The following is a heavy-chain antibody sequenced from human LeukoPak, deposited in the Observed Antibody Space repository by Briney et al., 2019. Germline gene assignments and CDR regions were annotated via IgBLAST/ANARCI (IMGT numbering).Heavy chain of an antibody. J-gene: IGHJ4*02. CDR1: GFTVNGNY. CDR2: IYSGDST. CDR3: ASGRRGWLVNDY. Sequence: GGSLRLSCAPSGFTVNGNYMSWVRQAPGKGLEWISVIYSGDSTYYADSVKGRFTISRDNSKNTVYLQMNSLRAEDTAVYYCASGRRGWLVNDYWGQGTLVTVSS. V-gene: IGHV3-66*01. D-gene: IGHD2-15*01.